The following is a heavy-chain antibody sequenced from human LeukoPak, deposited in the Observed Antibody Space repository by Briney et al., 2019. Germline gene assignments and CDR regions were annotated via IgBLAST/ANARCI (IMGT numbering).Heavy chain of an antibody. Sequence: GGSLRLSCAASGFTFSSYSMNWVRQAPGKGLEWVSFISSSSSYIYYADSVKGRFTISRDNAKNSLYLQMNSLRAEDTAVYYCARGEYGSGSYHIDYWGPGTLVTVSS. D-gene: IGHD3-10*01. CDR1: GFTFSSYS. CDR3: ARGEYGSGSYHIDY. J-gene: IGHJ4*02. CDR2: ISSSSSYI. V-gene: IGHV3-21*01.